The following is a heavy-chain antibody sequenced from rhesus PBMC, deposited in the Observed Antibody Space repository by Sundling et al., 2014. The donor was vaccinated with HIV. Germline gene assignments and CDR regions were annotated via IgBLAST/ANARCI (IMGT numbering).Heavy chain of an antibody. Sequence: QVQLQESGPGLVKPSETLSLTCTVSGGSFSAYYWGWIRQPPGKGLEWIGHLGGSSGSTDYNPSLKSRVTISRDTSKNQLSLRLTSVTAADTAVYYCVTTGVLATFDYWGQGLLVTVSS. J-gene: IGHJ4*01. CDR1: GGSFSAYY. CDR2: LGGSSGST. CDR3: VTTGVLATFDY. D-gene: IGHD2-2*01. V-gene: IGHV4-165*01.